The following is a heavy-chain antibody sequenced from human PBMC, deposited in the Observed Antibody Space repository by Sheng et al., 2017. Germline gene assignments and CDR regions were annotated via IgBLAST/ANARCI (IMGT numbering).Heavy chain of an antibody. D-gene: IGHD3-9*01. CDR1: GGTFSSYA. CDR3: ARGAQTIDYDILTGYYRGDYYYYGMDV. J-gene: IGHJ6*02. V-gene: IGHV1-69*01. Sequence: QVQLVQSGAEVKKPGSSVKVSCKASGGTFSSYAISWVRQAPGQGLEWMGGIIPIFGTANYAQKFQGRVTITADESTSTAYMELSSLRSEDTAVYYCARGAQTIDYDILTGYYRGDYYYYGMDVWDQGP. CDR2: IIPIFGTA.